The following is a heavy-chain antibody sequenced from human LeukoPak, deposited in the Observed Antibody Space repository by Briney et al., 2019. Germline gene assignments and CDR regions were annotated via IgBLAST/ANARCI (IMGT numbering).Heavy chain of an antibody. J-gene: IGHJ4*02. CDR3: ARVGDSSGYSVLDS. CDR2: IYYSGSA. Sequence: PSETLSLTCTASDGSISGYYWSWIRRPPGKGLEWIGHIYYSGSADYNASLKSRATMFVDTSKNAFSLTLRSVTAADTDVYYCARVGDSSGYSVLDSWGQGTLVTVSS. CDR1: DGSISGYY. D-gene: IGHD3-22*01. V-gene: IGHV4-59*01.